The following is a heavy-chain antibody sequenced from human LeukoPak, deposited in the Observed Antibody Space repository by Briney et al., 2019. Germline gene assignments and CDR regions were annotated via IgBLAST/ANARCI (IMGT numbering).Heavy chain of an antibody. D-gene: IGHD3-10*01. V-gene: IGHV3-21*01. CDR1: GFTFSSFS. CDR3: AKSFWWFGEFSPFDY. Sequence: GGSLRLSCAASGFTFSSFSMNWVRQAPGKGLEWVSSISVSSSSLYYADSVKGRFTTSRDNAKNSLYLQMNSLRAEDTAVYYCAKSFWWFGEFSPFDYWGQGTLVTVSS. J-gene: IGHJ4*02. CDR2: ISVSSSSL.